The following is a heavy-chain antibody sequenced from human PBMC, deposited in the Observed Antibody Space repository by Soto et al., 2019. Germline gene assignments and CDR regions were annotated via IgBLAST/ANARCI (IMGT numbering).Heavy chain of an antibody. CDR3: ARVYDSSGYPRYYFDY. V-gene: IGHV3-33*01. J-gene: IGHJ4*02. CDR1: GFTFSSYG. CDR2: IWYDGSNK. Sequence: GGSLRLSCAASGFTFSSYGMHWVRQAPGKGLEWVAVIWYDGSNKYYADSVKGRFTISRDNSKNTLYLQMNSLRAEDTVVYYCARVYDSSGYPRYYFDYWGQGSLVTVSS. D-gene: IGHD3-22*01.